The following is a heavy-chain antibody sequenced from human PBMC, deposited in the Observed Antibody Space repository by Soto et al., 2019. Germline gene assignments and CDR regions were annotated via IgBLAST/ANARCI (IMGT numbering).Heavy chain of an antibody. D-gene: IGHD3-22*01. Sequence: GRSLRLTCSASGLPLGTHDMGWVRQAPGTGLEWVSSISGTGAKTYYSNAVTGRFTISRDNSKNTLHLQMQNLRAEDTAIYYCARAMNYYDSKGWFDPWGQGTLVTVSS. J-gene: IGHJ5*02. CDR3: ARAMNYYDSKGWFDP. CDR1: GLPLGTHD. CDR2: ISGTGAKT. V-gene: IGHV3-23*01.